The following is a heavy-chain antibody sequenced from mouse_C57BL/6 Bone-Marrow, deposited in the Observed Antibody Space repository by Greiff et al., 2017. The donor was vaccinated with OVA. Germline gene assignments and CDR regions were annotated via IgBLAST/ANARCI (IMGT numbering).Heavy chain of an antibody. D-gene: IGHD2-5*01. CDR3: ARPNSNYAYYFDY. J-gene: IGHJ2*01. V-gene: IGHV5-17*01. Sequence: DVKLVESGGGLVKPGGSLKLSCAASGFTFSDYGMHWVRQAPEKGLEWVAYISIGSSTIYYAGTVKGRCTISRDNATNTLFLQMTSRRSEDTAMYYCARPNSNYAYYFDYWGQGTTLTVSS. CDR1: GFTFSDYG. CDR2: ISIGSSTI.